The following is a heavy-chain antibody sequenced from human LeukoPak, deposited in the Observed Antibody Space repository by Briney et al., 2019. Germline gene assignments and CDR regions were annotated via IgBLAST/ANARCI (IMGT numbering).Heavy chain of an antibody. Sequence: PSETLSLTCTVSGGSISSGGYYWSWIRQPPGKGLEWIGYIYHSGSTYYNPSLKSRVTISVDRSKNQFSLKLSSVTAADTAVYYCARDQRQWLVRYGDAFDIWGQGTMVTVSS. D-gene: IGHD6-19*01. CDR2: IYHSGST. CDR1: GGSISSGGYY. CDR3: ARDQRQWLVRYGDAFDI. V-gene: IGHV4-30-2*01. J-gene: IGHJ3*02.